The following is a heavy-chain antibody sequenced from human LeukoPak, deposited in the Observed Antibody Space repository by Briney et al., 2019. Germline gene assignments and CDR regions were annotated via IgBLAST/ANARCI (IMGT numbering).Heavy chain of an antibody. CDR3: ARGSSWYQTNFDY. J-gene: IGHJ4*02. Sequence: SETLSLTCTVSGGSISSYYWSWIRQPPGKGLEWIGYIYYSGSTNYNPSLKSRVTISVDTSKNQFSLKLFSVTAADTAVYYCARGSSWYQTNFDYWGQGTLVTVSS. CDR2: IYYSGST. D-gene: IGHD6-13*01. CDR1: GGSISSYY. V-gene: IGHV4-59*12.